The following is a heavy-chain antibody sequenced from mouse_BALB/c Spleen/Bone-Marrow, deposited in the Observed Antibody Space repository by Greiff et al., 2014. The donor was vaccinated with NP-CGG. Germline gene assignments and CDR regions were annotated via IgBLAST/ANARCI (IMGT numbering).Heavy chain of an antibody. J-gene: IGHJ4*01. CDR1: GYTFSSYW. V-gene: IGHV1-80*01. CDR3: ARWAIADASDY. CDR2: IYPGDGDT. Sequence: QVQLQQSGAELVRPESSVKISCKASGYTFSSYWMNWVKQRPGQGLEWIGQIYPGDGDTNYNENFRGKATLTADTSSSTAYMQLSSLTSEDSAVYFCARWAIADASDYWGQGTSVTVSS.